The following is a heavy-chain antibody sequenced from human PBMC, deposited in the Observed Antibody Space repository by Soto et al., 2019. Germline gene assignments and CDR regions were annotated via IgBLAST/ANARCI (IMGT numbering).Heavy chain of an antibody. V-gene: IGHV4-4*02. CDR3: ASHRGNTFGPYDY. CDR1: GASISSGNW. Sequence: TSESLSLSCAVSGASISSGNWWSWVRQSPGKGLEWLGEIYHSGSTNHNPSLKSRVTISVDKSRNQFSLKLSSMTAADTAVYFCASHRGNTFGPYDYWGQGTQVTVSS. J-gene: IGHJ4*01. CDR2: IYHSGST. D-gene: IGHD3-16*01.